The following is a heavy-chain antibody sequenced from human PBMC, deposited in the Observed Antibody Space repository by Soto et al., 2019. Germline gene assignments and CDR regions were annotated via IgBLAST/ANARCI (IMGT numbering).Heavy chain of an antibody. J-gene: IGHJ6*02. CDR1: GFIIDDYS. CDR2: LSWDGRHT. CDR3: AKARRSIFGGMDV. V-gene: IGHV3-43*01. Sequence: EVQLVESGGVVVQPGGSLRLSCAASGFIIDDYSMYWVRQAPGKGLYWVSLLSWDGRHTYYADSVKGRFIISRDNSRNSLYLQITSLTTADTALYYCAKARRSIFGGMDVWGQGTTVSVSS. D-gene: IGHD3-3*01.